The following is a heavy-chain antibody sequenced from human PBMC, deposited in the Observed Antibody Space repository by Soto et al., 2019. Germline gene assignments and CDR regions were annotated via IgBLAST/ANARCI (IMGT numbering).Heavy chain of an antibody. D-gene: IGHD3-22*01. CDR3: AKDSYYYDSSGYPHYYYYGMDV. CDR2: ISGSAGST. V-gene: IGHV3-23*01. Sequence: GGSLRLSCAASGFSFSSYAMSWVRQAPGKGLEWVSAISGSAGSTYYADSVKGRFTISRDNSKNTLYLQMNSLRAEDTAVYYCAKDSYYYDSSGYPHYYYYGMDVWGQGTTVTVSS. CDR1: GFSFSSYA. J-gene: IGHJ6*02.